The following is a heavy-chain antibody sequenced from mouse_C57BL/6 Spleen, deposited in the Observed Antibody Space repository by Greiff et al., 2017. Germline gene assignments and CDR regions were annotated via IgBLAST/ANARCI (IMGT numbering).Heavy chain of an antibody. Sequence: QLQESGPELVKPGASVKISCKASGYSFTDYNMNWVKQSNGKSLEWIGVINPNYGTTSYNQKFKGKATLTVDQSSSTAYMQLNSLTSEDSAVYYCARRGYYGNYWYFDVWGTGTTVTVSS. CDR1: GYSFTDYN. J-gene: IGHJ1*03. CDR2: INPNYGTT. V-gene: IGHV1-39*01. CDR3: ARRGYYGNYWYFDV. D-gene: IGHD2-1*01.